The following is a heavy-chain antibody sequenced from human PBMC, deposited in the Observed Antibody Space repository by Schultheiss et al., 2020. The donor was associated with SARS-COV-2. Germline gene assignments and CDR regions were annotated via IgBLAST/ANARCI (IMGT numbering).Heavy chain of an antibody. CDR2: IYYSGST. CDR3: ARDLYYDFWSGPTESFQH. CDR1: GGSISSYY. Sequence: SQTLSLTCTVSGGSISSYYWSWIRQHPGKGLEWIGYIYYSGSTNYNPSLKSRVTISLDTSKNQFSLKLSSVTAADTAVYYCARDLYYDFWSGPTESFQHWGQGTLVTVSS. D-gene: IGHD3-3*01. V-gene: IGHV4-59*12. J-gene: IGHJ1*01.